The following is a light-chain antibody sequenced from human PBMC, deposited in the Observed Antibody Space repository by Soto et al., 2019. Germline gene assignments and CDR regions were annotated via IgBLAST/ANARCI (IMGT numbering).Light chain of an antibody. Sequence: SPGTLSLSPGEGATLSCRARQSVDGSYLAWYQQKPGQAPRLLIYGASSRATGIPDRFSGSGSGIVFTLIISRLEPEDFAVYYCQQYVSSPITFGQGTRLEIK. V-gene: IGKV3-20*01. CDR2: GAS. CDR3: QQYVSSPIT. J-gene: IGKJ5*01. CDR1: QSVDGSY.